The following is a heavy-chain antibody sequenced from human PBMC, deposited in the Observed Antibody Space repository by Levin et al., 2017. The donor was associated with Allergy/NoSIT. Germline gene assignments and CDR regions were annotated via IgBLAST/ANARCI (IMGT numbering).Heavy chain of an antibody. D-gene: IGHD3-10*01. V-gene: IGHV1-2*02. J-gene: IGHJ6*02. CDR3: AREDITMIRGVIIRSYYYGMDV. Sequence: ASVKVSCKASGYTFTGYYMHWVRQAPGQGLEWMGWINPNSGGTNYAQKFQGRVTMTRDTSISTVYFMELSRLRSDDTAVYYCAREDITMIRGVIIRSYYYGMDVWGQGTTVTVSS. CDR1: GYTFTGYY. CDR2: INPNSGGT.